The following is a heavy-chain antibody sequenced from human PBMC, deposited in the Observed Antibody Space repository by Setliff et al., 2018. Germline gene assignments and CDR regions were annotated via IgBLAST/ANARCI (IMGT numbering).Heavy chain of an antibody. V-gene: IGHV1-8*03. CDR1: GYTFTSYD. CDR3: ARGSRSGGKGGYNWFDP. CDR2: MNPNSGHT. J-gene: IGHJ5*02. D-gene: IGHD2-15*01. Sequence: VSCKASGYTFTSYDINWVRQATGQGLEWMGWMNPNSGHTGYAQKFQGRVTITRNTSISTTYMELSSLRSEDTAVYYCARGSRSGGKGGYNWFDPWGQGTLVTVSS.